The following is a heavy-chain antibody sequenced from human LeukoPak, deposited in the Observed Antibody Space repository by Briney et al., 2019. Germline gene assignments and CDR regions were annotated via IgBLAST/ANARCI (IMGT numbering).Heavy chain of an antibody. V-gene: IGHV3-23*01. CDR3: AKDQGDSVWGSFDY. CDR2: VRGGGGRT. D-gene: IGHD3-16*01. Sequence: PGGSLRLSCAASGFTFSNYAMSWVRQAPGKGLEWVAGVRGGGGRTYYADSVKGRFTISRDNSKNTLYLQMISLRAEDTAVYYCAKDQGDSVWGSFDYWGQGTLVTVSS. CDR1: GFTFSNYA. J-gene: IGHJ4*01.